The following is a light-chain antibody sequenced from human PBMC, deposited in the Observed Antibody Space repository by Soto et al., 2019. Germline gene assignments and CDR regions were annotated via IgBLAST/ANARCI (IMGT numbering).Light chain of an antibody. V-gene: IGKV3-11*01. CDR1: QSISSY. Sequence: EIVLTQSPATLSLSPGERATLSCRASQSISSYLAWFQQKPGKAPRLLIYEASNRATGIPARFSGGGSGTDSTITSSSLEPEDSAVYYYQQSSYSRWTFGQGTKVEIK. CDR2: EAS. CDR3: QQSSYSRWT. J-gene: IGKJ1*01.